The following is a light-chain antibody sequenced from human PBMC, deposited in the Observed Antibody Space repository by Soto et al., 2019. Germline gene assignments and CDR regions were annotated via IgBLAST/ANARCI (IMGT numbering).Light chain of an antibody. Sequence: ETVMTQSPATLSVSPGERATLSCRASQYSTSSLAWYQQKPAQPPRLLIYDASTRATGIPARFSGSGSGTEFTLTISSLQSEDFAIYYCQQYNNWPITFGQGTRLEIK. CDR2: DAS. V-gene: IGKV3-15*01. CDR3: QQYNNWPIT. J-gene: IGKJ5*01. CDR1: QYSTSS.